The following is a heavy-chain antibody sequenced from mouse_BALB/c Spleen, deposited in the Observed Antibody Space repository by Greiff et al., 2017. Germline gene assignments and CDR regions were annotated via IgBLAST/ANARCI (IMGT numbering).Heavy chain of an antibody. D-gene: IGHD1-1*01. V-gene: IGHV2-9*02. CDR1: GFSLTSYG. J-gene: IGHJ4*01. CDR3: ARPIYYYGSSHLGDAMDY. CDR2: IWAGGST. Sequence: VQVVESGPGLVAPSQSLSITCTVSGFSLTSYGVHWVRQPPGKGLEWLGVIWAGGSTNYNSALMSRLSISKDNSKSQVFLKMNSLQTDDTAMYYCARPIYYYGSSHLGDAMDYWGQGTSVTVSS.